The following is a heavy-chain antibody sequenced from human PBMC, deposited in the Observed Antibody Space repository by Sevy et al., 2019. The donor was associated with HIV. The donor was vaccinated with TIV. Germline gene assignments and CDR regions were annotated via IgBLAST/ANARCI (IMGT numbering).Heavy chain of an antibody. V-gene: IGHV3-23*01. CDR1: GFTFSSYA. J-gene: IGHJ4*02. CDR3: AKDGFVTFGGVIVIHKNYYFDY. Sequence: GGSLRLSCAASGFTFSSYAMSWVRQAPGKGLEWVSAISGSGGSTYYADSGKGRFAISRDNSKNTLYLQMNSLRAEDTAVYYCAKDGFVTFGGVIVIHKNYYFDYWGQGTLVTVSS. D-gene: IGHD3-16*02. CDR2: ISGSGGST.